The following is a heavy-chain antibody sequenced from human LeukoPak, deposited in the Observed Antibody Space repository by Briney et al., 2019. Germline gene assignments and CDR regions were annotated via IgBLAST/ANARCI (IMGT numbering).Heavy chain of an antibody. V-gene: IGHV3-21*01. Sequence: GGSLRLSCAASGFTFSSYSMNWVRQAPGKGLEWVSSISSSSSYIYYADSVKGRFTISRDNAKNSLYLQMNSLRAEDTAVYYCARDNLDYGSAFDYWGQGTLVTVSP. CDR2: ISSSSSYI. CDR1: GFTFSSYS. J-gene: IGHJ4*02. CDR3: ARDNLDYGSAFDY. D-gene: IGHD3-10*01.